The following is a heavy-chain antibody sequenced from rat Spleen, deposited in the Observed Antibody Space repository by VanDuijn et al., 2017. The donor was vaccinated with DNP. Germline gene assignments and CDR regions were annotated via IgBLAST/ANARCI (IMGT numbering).Heavy chain of an antibody. V-gene: IGHV5-22*01. J-gene: IGHJ2*01. CDR2: IRYDGGST. CDR1: GFTFSDYY. Sequence: EVQLVESGGDSVQPGRSLKLSCAASGFTFSDYYMAWVRQAPTKGLEWVAYIRYDGGSTYYGDSVKGRFTISRDNAKNTLYLQMSSLRSEDMATYYCARHVLPLRVWDYWGQGVMVTVSS. CDR3: ARHVLPLRVWDY. D-gene: IGHD1-4*01.